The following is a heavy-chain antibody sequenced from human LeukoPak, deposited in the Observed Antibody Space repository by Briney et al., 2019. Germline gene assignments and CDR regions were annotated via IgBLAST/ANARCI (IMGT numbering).Heavy chain of an antibody. Sequence: GASVKVSCKASGYTFTGYYMHWVRQAPGQGLEWMGWINPNSGGTNYAQKFQGRVTMTRDTSISTAYMELSRLRSDDTAVYYCARGTCSGGSCYSPGDGYWGQGTLVTVSS. J-gene: IGHJ4*02. CDR1: GYTFTGYY. CDR2: INPNSGGT. CDR3: ARGTCSGGSCYSPGDGY. V-gene: IGHV1-2*02. D-gene: IGHD2-15*01.